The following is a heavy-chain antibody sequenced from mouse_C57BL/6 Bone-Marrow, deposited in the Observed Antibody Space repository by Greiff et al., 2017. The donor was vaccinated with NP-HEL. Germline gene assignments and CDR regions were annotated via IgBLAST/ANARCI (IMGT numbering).Heavy chain of an antibody. CDR2: INPYNGDT. Sequence: VQLQQSGPELVKPGDSVKISCKASGYSFTGYFMNWVMQSHGKSLEWIGRINPYNGDTFYNQKFKGKATLTVDKSSSTAHMELRSLTSEDSAVYYCARNYGSSPYYFDYWGQGTTLTVSS. CDR1: GYSFTGYF. CDR3: ARNYGSSPYYFDY. D-gene: IGHD1-1*01. J-gene: IGHJ2*01. V-gene: IGHV1-20*01.